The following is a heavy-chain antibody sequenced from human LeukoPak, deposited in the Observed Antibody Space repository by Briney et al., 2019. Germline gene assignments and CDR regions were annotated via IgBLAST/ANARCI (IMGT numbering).Heavy chain of an antibody. J-gene: IGHJ4*02. Sequence: SGPTLVKPTQTLTLTCTFSGFLLSTSGVGVGWIRQPPGKALQWLALIYWDDDKRYSPSLKRRLTITKDTSKNQVALTMTNMDPVDTATYYCAHRSRRNGYNIWGQGTLVIVSS. CDR1: GFLLSTSGVG. CDR3: AHRSRRNGYNI. CDR2: IYWDDDK. V-gene: IGHV2-5*02. D-gene: IGHD5-24*01.